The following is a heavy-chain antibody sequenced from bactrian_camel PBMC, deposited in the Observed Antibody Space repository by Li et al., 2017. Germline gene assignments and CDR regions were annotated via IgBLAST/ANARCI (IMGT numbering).Heavy chain of an antibody. CDR1: GYPSLRTD. Sequence: HVQLVESGGGLVQPGGSLHLSCAASGYPSLRTDMAWIRQVSGQECEGVASIDADGETSYVDSVKGRFTVSRDNGKNSVYLQMDSLKLEDAAMYYCAAAKGLPDLLRGGYLSARSYNYWGRGTQVTVS. CDR3: AAAKGLPDLLRGGYLSARSYNY. V-gene: IGHV3S9*01. D-gene: IGHD3*01. J-gene: IGHJ4*01. CDR2: IDADGET.